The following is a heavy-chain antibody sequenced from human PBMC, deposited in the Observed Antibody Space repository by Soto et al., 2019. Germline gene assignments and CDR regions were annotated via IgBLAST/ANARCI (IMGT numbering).Heavy chain of an antibody. D-gene: IGHD2-8*01. V-gene: IGHV3-33*01. CDR3: ARDSNHYFDY. Sequence: PWGSLRLSCAASGFTFISYGIHFFRQAPGKGLEWVAVIWYDGSNKYYADSVKGRFTISRDNSKNTLYLQMNSLRAEDTAVYYCARDSNHYFDYWGQGTLVTVSS. J-gene: IGHJ4*02. CDR1: GFTFISYG. CDR2: IWYDGSNK.